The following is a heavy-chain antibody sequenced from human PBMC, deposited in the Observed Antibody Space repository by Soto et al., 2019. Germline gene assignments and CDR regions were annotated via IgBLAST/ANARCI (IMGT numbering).Heavy chain of an antibody. CDR3: ARQLILTDYYYGMDV. Sequence: PGESLKISCKGSGYSFTSYWIGWVRQMPGKGLEWMGIIYPGDSDTRYSPSFQGQVTISADKSISTAYLQWSSLKASDTAMYYCARQLILTDYYYGMDVWGQGTTVTVSS. CDR2: IYPGDSDT. V-gene: IGHV5-51*01. CDR1: GYSFTSYW. J-gene: IGHJ6*02.